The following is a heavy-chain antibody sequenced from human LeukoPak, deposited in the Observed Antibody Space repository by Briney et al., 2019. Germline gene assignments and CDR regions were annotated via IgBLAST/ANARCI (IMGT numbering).Heavy chain of an antibody. CDR1: GYNFITYP. CDR2: ISPYNDNT. V-gene: IGHV1-18*01. Sequence: AASVKVCCKASGYNFITYPLIWVRQAPGQGLEWMGRISPYNDNTDLAQNLQGRVTMTADTSTSTAYMELRGLTSDGTAVFFCARGATIWGSHRYFDYWGQGTLVTVSS. CDR3: ARGATIWGSHRYFDY. J-gene: IGHJ4*02. D-gene: IGHD3-16*02.